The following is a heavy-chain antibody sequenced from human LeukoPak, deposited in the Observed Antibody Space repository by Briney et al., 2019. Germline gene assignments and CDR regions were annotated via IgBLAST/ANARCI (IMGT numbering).Heavy chain of an antibody. V-gene: IGHV3-48*03. CDR2: ICSCGSTI. CDR3: SRDTRFPTTVVTPRGDYYYYMDV. D-gene: IGHD4-23*01. J-gene: IGHJ6*03. CDR1: GFTLSSYE. Sequence: GGSLRLFCAASGFTLSSYEMIWVRQAPGKALEWFSYICSCGSTIYYADSVKGRFNISRDNPKNSLNLQMNSLRAEDTAVYYCSRDTRFPTTVVTPRGDYYYYMDVWGKGTTVTISS.